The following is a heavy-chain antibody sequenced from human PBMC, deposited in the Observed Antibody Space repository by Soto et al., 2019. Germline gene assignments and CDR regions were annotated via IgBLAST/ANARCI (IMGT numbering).Heavy chain of an antibody. D-gene: IGHD1-1*01. J-gene: IGHJ4*02. CDR1: GFRFSDYY. CDR3: ARPVRQPRE. Sequence: QGPLVESGGGLVKPGESLRLSCATSGFRFSDYYMAWIRQAPGKGLEWVSYISGTSTDTNYVDSVRGRFTISRDNAKSTLYLQMNSLRVEDTAIYYCARPVRQPREWGQGTLVTVSA. V-gene: IGHV3-11*05. CDR2: ISGTSTDT.